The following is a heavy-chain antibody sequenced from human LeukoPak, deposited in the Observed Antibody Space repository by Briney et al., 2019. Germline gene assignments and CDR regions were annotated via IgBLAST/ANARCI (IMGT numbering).Heavy chain of an antibody. CDR3: ARAYGSGSSYHPDY. CDR1: GGSISSYY. Sequence: SETLSLTCTVSGGSISSYYWSWIRQPPGKGLEWIGYIYYSGSTNYNPSLKSRVTISVDTSKNQFSLKLSSVTAADTAIYYCARAYGSGSSYHPDYWGQGTLVTVSS. V-gene: IGHV4-59*08. CDR2: IYYSGST. D-gene: IGHD3-10*01. J-gene: IGHJ4*02.